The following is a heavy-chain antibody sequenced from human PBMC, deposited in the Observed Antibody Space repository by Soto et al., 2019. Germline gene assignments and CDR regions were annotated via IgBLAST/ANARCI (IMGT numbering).Heavy chain of an antibody. CDR3: ARDREYCSGGSCPYYYYYYMDV. D-gene: IGHD2-15*01. CDR1: GYTFTSYA. J-gene: IGHJ6*03. V-gene: IGHV1-3*01. CDR2: INAGNGNT. Sequence: ASVNVSCKASGYTFTSYAMHWVRQAPGQRLEWMGWINAGNGNTKYSQKFQGRVTITRDTSASTAYMELSSLRSEDTAVYYCARDREYCSGGSCPYYYYYYMDVWGKGTTVTVSS.